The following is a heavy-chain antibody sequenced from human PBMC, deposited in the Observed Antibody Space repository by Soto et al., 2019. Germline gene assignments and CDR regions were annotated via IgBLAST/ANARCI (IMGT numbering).Heavy chain of an antibody. CDR2: ISGSGGST. CDR3: AKPCSGGSCYGY. V-gene: IGHV3-23*01. CDR1: GFTFSSYA. J-gene: IGHJ4*02. Sequence: PGGSLRLSCAASGFTFSSYAMSWVRQAPGKGLEWVSAISGSGGSTYYADSVKGRFTISRDNSKNTLYLQMNSLRAEDTAVYYGAKPCSGGSCYGYWGQGTLVPVSS. D-gene: IGHD2-15*01.